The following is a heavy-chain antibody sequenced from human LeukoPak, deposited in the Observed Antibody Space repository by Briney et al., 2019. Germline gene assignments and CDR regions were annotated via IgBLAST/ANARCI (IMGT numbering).Heavy chain of an antibody. Sequence: PGGSLRLSCAASGFTFSIYAMSWVRQAPGKGLEWVSAISGSGASTYYADSVKGRFTISRDNSKNTLYLQMNSLRAEDTAVYYCAKGRAVEVVAAFNYWGQGTLVTVSA. D-gene: IGHD2-15*01. V-gene: IGHV3-23*01. CDR2: ISGSGAST. CDR3: AKGRAVEVVAAFNY. J-gene: IGHJ4*02. CDR1: GFTFSIYA.